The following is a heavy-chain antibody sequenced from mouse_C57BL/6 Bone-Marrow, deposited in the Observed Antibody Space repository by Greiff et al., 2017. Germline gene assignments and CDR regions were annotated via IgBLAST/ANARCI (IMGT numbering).Heavy chain of an antibody. CDR3: AGGYGGAY. CDR2: IDPSDSYT. J-gene: IGHJ3*01. Sequence: QVQLQQPGAELVKPGASVKLSCKASGYTFTSYWMQWVKQRPGQGLEWIGEIDPSDSYTNYNQKFKGKATLTVDTSSSTAYMQLSSLPSEDSAVYYCAGGYGGAYWGQGTLVTVSA. D-gene: IGHD2-2*01. CDR1: GYTFTSYW. V-gene: IGHV1-50*01.